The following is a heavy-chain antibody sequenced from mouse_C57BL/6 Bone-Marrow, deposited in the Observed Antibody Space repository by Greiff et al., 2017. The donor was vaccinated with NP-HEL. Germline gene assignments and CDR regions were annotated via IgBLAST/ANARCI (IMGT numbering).Heavy chain of an antibody. CDR1: GFTFSSYA. CDR3: TRDRLYGYYAMDY. CDR2: ISSGGDYI. Sequence: EVQGVESGEGLVKPGGSLKLSCAASGFTFSSYAMSWVRQTPEKRLEWVAYISSGGDYIYYADTVKGRFTISRDNARNTLYLQMSSLKPEDTAMYYCTRDRLYGYYAMDYWGQGTSVTVSS. J-gene: IGHJ4*01. V-gene: IGHV5-9-1*02. D-gene: IGHD2-10*02.